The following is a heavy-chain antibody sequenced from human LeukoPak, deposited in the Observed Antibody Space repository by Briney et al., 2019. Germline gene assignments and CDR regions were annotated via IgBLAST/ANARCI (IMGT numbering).Heavy chain of an antibody. J-gene: IGHJ4*02. D-gene: IGHD6-6*01. V-gene: IGHV4-39*07. CDR3: ARDDSSSGLFDY. CDR1: GGSISSSSYY. CDR2: IYYSGST. Sequence: SETLSLTCTVSGGSISSSSYYWGWIRQPPGKGLEWIGSIYYSGSTYYNPSLKSRVTISVDTSKNQFSLKLSSVTAADTAVYYCARDDSSSGLFDYWGQGTLVTVSS.